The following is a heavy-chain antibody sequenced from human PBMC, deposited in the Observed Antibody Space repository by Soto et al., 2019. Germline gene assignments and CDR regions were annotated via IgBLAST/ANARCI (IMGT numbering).Heavy chain of an antibody. CDR3: ATSFGSGSRAFDS. J-gene: IGHJ4*02. V-gene: IGHV1-69*02. CDR2: FNPILSFS. CDR1: GDTFNFYT. D-gene: IGHD3-10*01. Sequence: QVQLVQSGAEVKKPESSVKVSCKASGDTFNFYTINWVRQAPGLGLEWMGRFNPILSFSNSALKFQGRVTLTADKSTSPGYMVLSSLRSEDTAIYYCATSFGSGSRAFDSWGQGALVTVSS.